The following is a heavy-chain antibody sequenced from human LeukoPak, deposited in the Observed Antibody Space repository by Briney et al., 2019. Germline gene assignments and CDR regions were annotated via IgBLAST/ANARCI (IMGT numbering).Heavy chain of an antibody. V-gene: IGHV3-30*18. D-gene: IGHD3-10*01. Sequence: GGSLRLSCAASGFTFSSYGMHWVRQAPGKGLEWVAVISYDGSNKYYADSVKGRFTISRDNSKNTLYLQMNSLRAEDTAVYYCAKADSITMVRGVYFDYWGQGTLVTVSS. CDR2: ISYDGSNK. J-gene: IGHJ4*02. CDR3: AKADSITMVRGVYFDY. CDR1: GFTFSSYG.